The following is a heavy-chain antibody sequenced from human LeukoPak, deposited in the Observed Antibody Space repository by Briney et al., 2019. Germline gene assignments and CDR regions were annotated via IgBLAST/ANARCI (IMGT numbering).Heavy chain of an antibody. D-gene: IGHD1-26*01. CDR2: IKQDGNEK. V-gene: IGHV3-7*01. CDR3: ARDRYSGGYGGKFAFDI. J-gene: IGHJ3*02. Sequence: GGSLRLSCAASGFTFSNYWMNWVRQAPGKGLEWVANIKQDGNEKYYVDSVKGRFTISRDNAKNSLYLQMNSLRAEDTAVYYCARDRYSGGYGGKFAFDIWGQGTMVIVSS. CDR1: GFTFSNYW.